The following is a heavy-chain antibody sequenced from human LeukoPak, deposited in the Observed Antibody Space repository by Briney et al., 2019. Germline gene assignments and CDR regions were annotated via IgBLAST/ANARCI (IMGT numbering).Heavy chain of an antibody. CDR1: GGSISSYS. CDR3: ARGGYSYGYNSDY. CDR2: IYYSGST. D-gene: IGHD5-18*01. Sequence: SETLSLTCTVSGGSISSYSWSWIRQPPGKGLEWIGYIYYSGSTNYNPSLKSRVTIAVDTSKNQFSLKLSSVTAADTAVYYCARGGYSYGYNSDYWGQGTLVTVSS. V-gene: IGHV4-59*01. J-gene: IGHJ4*02.